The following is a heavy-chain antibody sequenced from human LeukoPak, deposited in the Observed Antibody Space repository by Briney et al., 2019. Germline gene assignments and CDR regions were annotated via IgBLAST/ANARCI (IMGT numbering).Heavy chain of an antibody. J-gene: IGHJ4*02. CDR2: IYYSGST. V-gene: IGHV4-61*08. D-gene: IGHD4-17*01. CDR3: ARVPISTTARGYFDY. CDR1: GGSVISGGYY. Sequence: SETLSLTCTVSGGSVISGGYYWCWIWQPPGKGLEWIGYIYYSGSTTYNPSLKSRVTISVDASKNKFSLKLSSVTAADTAVYYCARVPISTTARGYFDYWGQGTLVTVSS.